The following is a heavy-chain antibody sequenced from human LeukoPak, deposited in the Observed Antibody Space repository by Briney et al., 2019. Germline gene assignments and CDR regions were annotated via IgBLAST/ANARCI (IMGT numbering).Heavy chain of an antibody. J-gene: IGHJ5*02. D-gene: IGHD5-12*01. CDR2: FDPEDGER. V-gene: IGHV1-24*01. Sequence: EASVKVSCKVSGYTLTELSTHWVRQAPGKGLEWMGGFDPEDGERIYAQKFQGRVTMTEDTSTDTAYMELSSLRSEDTAVYYCATAGFGGGGYDLGEYSYAPKGNNWFDPWGQGTLVTVSS. CDR3: ATAGFGGGGYDLGEYSYAPKGNNWFDP. CDR1: GYTLTELS.